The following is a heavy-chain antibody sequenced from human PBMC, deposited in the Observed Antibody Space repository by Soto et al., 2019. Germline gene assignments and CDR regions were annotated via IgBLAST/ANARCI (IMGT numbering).Heavy chain of an antibody. CDR3: AKDLRAWGFDY. CDR1: GFTFSSYG. Sequence: QVQLVESGGGVVQPGRSLRLSCAASGFTFSSYGMHWVRQAPGKGLEWVAVISYDGSNKYYAHSVKGRFTISRDNSKNTLYLQMNSLRAEDTAVYYCAKDLRAWGFDYWGQGTLVTVSS. CDR2: ISYDGSNK. J-gene: IGHJ4*02. D-gene: IGHD1-26*01. V-gene: IGHV3-30*18.